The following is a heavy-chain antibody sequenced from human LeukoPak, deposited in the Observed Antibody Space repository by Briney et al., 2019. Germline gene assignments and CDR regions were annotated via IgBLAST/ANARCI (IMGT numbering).Heavy chain of an antibody. CDR3: AKDPWFGES. CDR2: ISGSGDST. CDR1: GFTFDDYT. D-gene: IGHD3-10*01. J-gene: IGHJ5*02. Sequence: GGSLRLSCAASGFTFDDYTMNWVRQAPGKGLEWVSFISGSGDSTYFADSVKGRFTISRDNSRNTLYLQMNSLRAEDTAVYYCAKDPWFGESWGQGTLVTVSS. V-gene: IGHV3-23*01.